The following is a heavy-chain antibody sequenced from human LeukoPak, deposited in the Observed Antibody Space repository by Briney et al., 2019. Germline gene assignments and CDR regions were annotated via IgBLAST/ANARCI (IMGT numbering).Heavy chain of an antibody. V-gene: IGHV3-23*01. Sequence: PGGSLRLSCAASGFTFSSYSMSWVRQAPGKGLEWVSGISASGGSTYYADSVKGRFTISRDNSKNTLWLQLNSLRAEDTAVFYCAKERPPRPHSSWGQGTMVTVSS. CDR3: AKERPPRPHSS. J-gene: IGHJ3*01. D-gene: IGHD6-13*01. CDR2: ISASGGST. CDR1: GFTFSSYS.